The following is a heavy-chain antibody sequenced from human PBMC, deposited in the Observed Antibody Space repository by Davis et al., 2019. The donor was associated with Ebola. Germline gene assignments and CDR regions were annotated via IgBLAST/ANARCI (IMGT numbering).Heavy chain of an antibody. CDR2: IKYDGSNK. CDR1: GFTFSNYW. CDR3: ATELNGGSFDI. D-gene: IGHD7-27*01. V-gene: IGHV3-7*03. Sequence: PGGSLRLSCAASGFTFSNYWMNWVRQGPGKGLEWVANIKYDGSNKNYLDSVKDRVTISRDNAKNSLYLLMNSLGAEDTAVYYCATELNGGSFDIWGRGTMVTVSS. J-gene: IGHJ3*02.